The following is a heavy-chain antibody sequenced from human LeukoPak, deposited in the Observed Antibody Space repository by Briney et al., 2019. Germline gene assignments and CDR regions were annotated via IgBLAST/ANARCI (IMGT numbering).Heavy chain of an antibody. CDR3: ATVEGSGATSND. V-gene: IGHV1-2*06. Sequence: GASVKVSCKASGYAFTDYYIHWVRQAPGQGLEWVGRISPNNGGTIYAQNFQGRVTMTRDTSITTAYMELSRLRSDDTAIYFCATVEGSGATSNDSGQGTLVSVSS. CDR1: GYAFTDYY. D-gene: IGHD1-1*01. CDR2: ISPNNGGT. J-gene: IGHJ4*02.